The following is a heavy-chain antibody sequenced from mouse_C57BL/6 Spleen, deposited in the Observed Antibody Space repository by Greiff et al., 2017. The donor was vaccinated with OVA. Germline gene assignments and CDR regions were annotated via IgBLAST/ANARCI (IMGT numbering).Heavy chain of an antibody. CDR2: INPRSGYT. Sequence: QVQLQQSGAELARPGASVKMSCKASGYTFTSYTMHWVKQRPGQGLEWIGYINPRSGYTKYNQKFKDKATLTADKSSSTAYMQLSSLTSEDSAVYYCAPIYYGNVRGDYFDYWGQGTTLTVSS. CDR3: APIYYGNVRGDYFDY. J-gene: IGHJ2*01. D-gene: IGHD2-1*01. CDR1: GYTFTSYT. V-gene: IGHV1-4*01.